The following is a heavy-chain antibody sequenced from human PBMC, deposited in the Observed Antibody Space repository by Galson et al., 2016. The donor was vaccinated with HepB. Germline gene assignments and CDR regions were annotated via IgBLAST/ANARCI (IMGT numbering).Heavy chain of an antibody. CDR1: GGSIRNSNPY. J-gene: IGHJ4*02. CDR3: ARESTSMSFDY. V-gene: IGHV4-39*07. Sequence: SETLSLTCTVSGGSIRNSNPYWGWIRQSPGKGLEWLGTMYYSGDTYYNPSLKSRVTISLDTSKNQFSLKLTSVTAADTAVYFCARESTSMSFDYWGPGTVVSVSS. CDR2: MYYSGDT. D-gene: IGHD5-18*01.